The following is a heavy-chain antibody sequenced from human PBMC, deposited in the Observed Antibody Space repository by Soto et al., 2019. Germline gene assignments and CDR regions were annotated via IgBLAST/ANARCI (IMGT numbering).Heavy chain of an antibody. D-gene: IGHD6-19*01. J-gene: IGHJ3*01. CDR2: ITWNGATT. V-gene: IGHV3-20*04. CDR3: ARDGGVVVAVDAFDV. CDR1: GFTFDDHG. Sequence: EVHLVESGGGVVRPGGSLRLSCAASGFTFDDHGMTWVRQAPGKGLEWVSGITWNGATTGYADSVKGRITISRDNAKNSLYLQMNSLRVEDTALYYCARDGGVVVAVDAFDVWGQGTMVTVSS.